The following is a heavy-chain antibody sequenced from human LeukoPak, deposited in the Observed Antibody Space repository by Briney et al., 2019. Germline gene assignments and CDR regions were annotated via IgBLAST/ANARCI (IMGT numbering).Heavy chain of an antibody. D-gene: IGHD3-10*01. CDR2: IKQDGSGQ. CDR1: GFTFNNYW. V-gene: IGHV3-7*01. Sequence: GGSLRLSCAASGFTFNNYWMSWVRQASGKGLECVANIKQDGSGQSYVDSVKGRFTISRDNAKNLLYLQMNSLRAEDTAVYYCARDHVGGIYYYLDVWGKGTTVTVSS. J-gene: IGHJ6*03. CDR3: ARDHVGGIYYYLDV.